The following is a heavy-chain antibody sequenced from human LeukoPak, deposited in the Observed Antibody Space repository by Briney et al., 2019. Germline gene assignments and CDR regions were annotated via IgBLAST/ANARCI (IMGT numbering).Heavy chain of an antibody. Sequence: VTVSCKXSXYTFTGYYMHWVRQAPGQGLEWMGWINPNSGGTNYAQKFQGRVTMTRDTSISTAYMELSRLRSDDTAVYYCARTHHRGYSYGTFDYWGQGTLVTVSS. CDR1: XYTFTGYY. J-gene: IGHJ4*02. D-gene: IGHD5-18*01. CDR2: INPNSGGT. CDR3: ARTHHRGYSYGTFDY. V-gene: IGHV1-2*02.